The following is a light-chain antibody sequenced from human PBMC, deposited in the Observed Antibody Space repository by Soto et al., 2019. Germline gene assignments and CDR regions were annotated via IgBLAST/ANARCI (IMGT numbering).Light chain of an antibody. CDR3: SSYITRSTVYV. CDR1: SSDVGAYNY. J-gene: IGLJ1*01. Sequence: QSFLTHPASLSGSPGQSITISCTGTSSDVGAYNYVSWYQQHPGKAPKLMIYEVSNRPSGVSNRFSGSKSGNTASLTISGLQAEDEADYYCSSYITRSTVYVFGTGTKVTVL. CDR2: EVS. V-gene: IGLV2-14*01.